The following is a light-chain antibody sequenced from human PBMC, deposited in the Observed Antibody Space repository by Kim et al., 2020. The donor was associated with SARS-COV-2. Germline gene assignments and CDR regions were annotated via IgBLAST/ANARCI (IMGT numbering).Light chain of an antibody. CDR3: ASYTSTDSLYV. CDR1: ISDVGGYDY. CDR2: DVT. Sequence: QSITFSCTGSISDVGGYDYVSWYQQYPGKAPQLLIYDVTKRPSGISHRFSGSKSGNTASLIISGLQADDEAQYYCASYTSTDSLYVFGTGTKVTVL. J-gene: IGLJ1*01. V-gene: IGLV2-14*03.